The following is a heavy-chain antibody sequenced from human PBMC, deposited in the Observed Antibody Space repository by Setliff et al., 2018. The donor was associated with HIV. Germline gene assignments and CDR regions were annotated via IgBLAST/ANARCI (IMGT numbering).Heavy chain of an antibody. CDR3: ARGPWIQLWSSELDAFDI. CDR1: GYTFTGFY. CDR2: INPNSGDT. Sequence: ASVKVSCKASGYTFTGFYMHWVRQAPGQGLEWMGRINPNSGDTNYAQKFQGRVTMTRDTSISTAYMELSRLRSDDTAVYYCARGPWIQLWSSELDAFDIWGQGTMVTVSS. D-gene: IGHD5-18*01. V-gene: IGHV1-2*06. J-gene: IGHJ3*02.